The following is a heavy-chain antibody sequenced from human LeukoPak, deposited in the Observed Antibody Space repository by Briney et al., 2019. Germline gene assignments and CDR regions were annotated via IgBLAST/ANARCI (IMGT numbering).Heavy chain of an antibody. CDR3: TTDYSGSSPSLDY. Sequence: GGSLRLSCAASGFTFSNAWMSWVRQAPGKGLEWVSRIKSKTDGGTTDYAAPVKGRFTISRDDSKNTLYLQMNSLKTEDTAVSYCTTDYSGSSPSLDYSGQGTLVTVSS. J-gene: IGHJ4*02. V-gene: IGHV3-15*01. D-gene: IGHD1-26*01. CDR1: GFTFSNAW. CDR2: IKSKTDGGTT.